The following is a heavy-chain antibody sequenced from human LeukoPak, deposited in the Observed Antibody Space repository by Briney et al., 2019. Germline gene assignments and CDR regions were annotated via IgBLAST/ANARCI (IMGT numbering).Heavy chain of an antibody. CDR1: GFTFSGYS. CDR2: FGTRSTSI. CDR3: AKSPTPYSSGWLDY. D-gene: IGHD6-19*01. J-gene: IGHJ4*02. Sequence: GGSLRLSCTASGFTFSGYSMNWIRQAPGRGLEWVSSFGTRSTSIYHAGSVKGRFAISRDNAKNSLYLQMNSLRAEDTAVYYCAKSPTPYSSGWLDYWGQGTLVTVSS. V-gene: IGHV3-21*01.